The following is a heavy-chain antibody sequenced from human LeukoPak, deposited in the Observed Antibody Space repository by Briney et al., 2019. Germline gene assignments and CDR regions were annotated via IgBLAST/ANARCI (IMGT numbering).Heavy chain of an antibody. CDR3: ARITYGDNHFDI. CDR1: GGSISYYY. Sequence: SETLSLTCTVSGGSISYYYWSWIRQPPGKGLEWIGYIYYSGSTNYNPPLKSRVTISVDTSKNQFSLKLNSVTAADTAVYYCARITYGDNHFDIWGQGTMVTVSS. J-gene: IGHJ3*02. CDR2: IYYSGST. D-gene: IGHD4-23*01. V-gene: IGHV4-59*01.